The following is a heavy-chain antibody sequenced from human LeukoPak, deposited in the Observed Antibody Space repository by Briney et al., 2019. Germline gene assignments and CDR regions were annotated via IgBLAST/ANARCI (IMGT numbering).Heavy chain of an antibody. D-gene: IGHD5-18*01. CDR3: ARATGYGAPFDH. J-gene: IGHJ4*02. CDR2: IWYDGSKK. V-gene: IGHV3-33*08. CDR1: GFTFSSYA. Sequence: PGRSLRLSCAASGFTFSSYAMHWVRQAPGKGLEWVAVIWYDGSKKDYANSVKGRFTISRDNAKNTLYLQMNSLRAEDTAVYYCARATGYGAPFDHWGQGTLVTVSS.